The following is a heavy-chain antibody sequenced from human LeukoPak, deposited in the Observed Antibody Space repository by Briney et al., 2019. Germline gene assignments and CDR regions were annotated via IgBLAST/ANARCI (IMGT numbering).Heavy chain of an antibody. CDR1: GFTFSSYG. Sequence: PGGSLRLSCAASGFTFSSYGMHWVRQAPGKGLEWVAFIRYDGSNKYYADSVKGRFTISRDNSKNTLYLQMNSLRAEDTAVYCCAKAGDPWGYYYMDVWGKGTTVTVSS. CDR3: AKAGDPWGYYYMDV. J-gene: IGHJ6*03. V-gene: IGHV3-30*02. D-gene: IGHD2-21*01. CDR2: IRYDGSNK.